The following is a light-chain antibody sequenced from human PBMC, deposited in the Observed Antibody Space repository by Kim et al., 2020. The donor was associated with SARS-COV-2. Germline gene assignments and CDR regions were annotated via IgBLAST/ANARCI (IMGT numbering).Light chain of an antibody. CDR1: NY. CDR3: QAWDNSIVV. V-gene: IGLV3-1*01. CDR2: RDD. J-gene: IGLJ3*02. Sequence: NYASWYQQRPAQSPLLVIYRDDTRPSGIPERFSGSTSGNTATLTISGTQPMDEADYYCQAWDNSIVVFGGGTQLTVL.